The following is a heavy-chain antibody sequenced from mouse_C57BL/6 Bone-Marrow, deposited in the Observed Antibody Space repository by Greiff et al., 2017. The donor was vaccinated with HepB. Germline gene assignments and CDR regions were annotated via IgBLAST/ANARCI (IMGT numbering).Heavy chain of an antibody. Sequence: EVQLQQSGPELVKPGASVKISCKASGYTFTDYYMNWVKQSHGKSLEWIGDINPNNGGTSYNQKFKGKATLTVDKSSSTAYMELRSLTSEDSAVYYCARDYGWDDYWGQGTTLTVSS. CDR3: ARDYGWDDY. D-gene: IGHD2-2*01. CDR1: GYTFTDYY. V-gene: IGHV1-26*01. CDR2: INPNNGGT. J-gene: IGHJ2*01.